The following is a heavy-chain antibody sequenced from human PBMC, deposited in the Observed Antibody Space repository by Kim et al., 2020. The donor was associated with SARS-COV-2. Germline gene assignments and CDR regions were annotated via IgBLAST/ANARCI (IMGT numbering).Heavy chain of an antibody. CDR3: AKDLSGYYSLDAFDI. D-gene: IGHD3-22*01. J-gene: IGHJ3*02. CDR2: ISYDGSNK. CDR1: GFTFSSYG. Sequence: GVSLRLSCAASGFTFSSYGMHWVRQAPGKGLEWVAVISYDGSNKYYADSVKGRFTISRDNSKNTLYLQMNSLRAEDTAVYYCAKDLSGYYSLDAFDIWG. V-gene: IGHV3-30*18.